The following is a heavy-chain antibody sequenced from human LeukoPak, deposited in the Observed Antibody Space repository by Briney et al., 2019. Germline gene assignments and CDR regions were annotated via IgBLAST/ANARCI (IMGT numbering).Heavy chain of an antibody. D-gene: IGHD3-10*01. CDR2: ISGSGGST. J-gene: IGHJ6*02. Sequence: GGSLRLSCAASGFTFSSYAMSWVGQAPGKGLEGVSAISGSGGSTYYADSVKGRFTISRDNSKNTLYLQMNSLRAEDKAVYYCAKDHYYGSGSYFFREFGVYYYYGMDVWGQGTTVTVSS. CDR3: AKDHYYGSGSYFFREFGVYYYYGMDV. V-gene: IGHV3-23*01. CDR1: GFTFSSYA.